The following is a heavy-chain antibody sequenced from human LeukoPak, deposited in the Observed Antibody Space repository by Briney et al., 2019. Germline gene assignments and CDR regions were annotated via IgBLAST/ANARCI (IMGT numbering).Heavy chain of an antibody. CDR3: ARQAYCGGDCYWTIFDY. CDR1: GGSIGSSTHY. Sequence: SETLSLTCTVSGGSIGSSTHYWGWIRQPPGEGLEWIANIYYSGSTYYNPSLKSRVTISVDTSKNQFSLKLSSVTAADTAVYYCARQAYCGGDCYWTIFDYWGQGTLVTVSS. J-gene: IGHJ4*02. D-gene: IGHD2-21*02. CDR2: IYYSGST. V-gene: IGHV4-39*01.